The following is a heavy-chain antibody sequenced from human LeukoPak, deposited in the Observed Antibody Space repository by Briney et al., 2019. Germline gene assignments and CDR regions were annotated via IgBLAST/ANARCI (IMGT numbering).Heavy chain of an antibody. CDR3: ARAPWFGELLSRFDP. D-gene: IGHD3-10*01. V-gene: IGHV4-34*01. CDR2: IYHSGST. Sequence: SETLSLTCAVYGGSFSGYYWGWIRQPPGKGLEWIGSIYHSGSTYYNPSLKSRVTISVDTSKNQFSLKLSSVTAADTAVYYCARAPWFGELLSRFDPWGQGTLVTVSS. J-gene: IGHJ5*02. CDR1: GGSFSGYY.